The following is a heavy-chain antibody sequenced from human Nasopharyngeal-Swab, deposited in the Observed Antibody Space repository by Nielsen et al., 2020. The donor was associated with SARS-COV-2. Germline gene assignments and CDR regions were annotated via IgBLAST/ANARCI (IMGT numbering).Heavy chain of an antibody. J-gene: IGHJ6*03. D-gene: IGHD5-12*01. Sequence: GGSLRLSCAASGFTFSNAWMSWVRQAPGKGPEWVAVIWYDGSNKYYADSVKGRFTISRDNSKNTLYLQMNSLRAEDTAVYYCAKDGRVDIVATGYYYYYYMDVWGKGTTVTVSS. CDR2: IWYDGSNK. V-gene: IGHV3-33*06. CDR1: GFTFSNAW. CDR3: AKDGRVDIVATGYYYYYYMDV.